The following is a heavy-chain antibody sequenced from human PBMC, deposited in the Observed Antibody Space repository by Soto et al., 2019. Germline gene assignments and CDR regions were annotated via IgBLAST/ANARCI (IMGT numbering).Heavy chain of an antibody. CDR3: ATTGSGNPYYYYGMDV. J-gene: IGHJ6*02. D-gene: IGHD3-10*01. V-gene: IGHV1-24*01. CDR1: GYTLTELS. CDR2: FDPEDGET. Sequence: GASVKVSCKVSGYTLTELSMHWVRQAPGKGLEWMGGFDPEDGETIYAQKFQGRVTMTEDTSTDTAYMELSSLRSEDTAVYYCATTGSGNPYYYYGMDVWGQGTTVTVSS.